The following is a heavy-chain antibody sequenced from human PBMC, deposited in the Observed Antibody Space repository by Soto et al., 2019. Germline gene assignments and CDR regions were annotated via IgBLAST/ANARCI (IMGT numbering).Heavy chain of an antibody. D-gene: IGHD6-19*01. CDR1: GGTFSSYA. Sequence: SVKVSCKASGGTFSSYAISWVRQAPGQGLEWMGGIIPIFGTANYAQKFQGRVTNTADESTSTAYMELSSLRSDDTAVYYCARDRGSGWYLTYYYYGMDVWGQGTTVTVS. V-gene: IGHV1-69*13. J-gene: IGHJ6*02. CDR3: ARDRGSGWYLTYYYYGMDV. CDR2: IIPIFGTA.